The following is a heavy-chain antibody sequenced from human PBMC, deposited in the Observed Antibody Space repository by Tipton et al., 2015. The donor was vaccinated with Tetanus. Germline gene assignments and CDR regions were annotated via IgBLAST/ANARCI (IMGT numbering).Heavy chain of an antibody. CDR2: ISNSGST. CDR1: GGSISSDGAY. CDR3: ARDRGVRGGYYYYHGMDV. V-gene: IGHV4-31*03. D-gene: IGHD3-10*01. Sequence: TLSLTCTVSGGSISSDGAYWSWIRQHPGEGLEWIGYISNSGSTYYNPSVKSRVTISVDTSQKQISLKVNSVTAADTAVYYCARDRGVRGGYYYYHGMDVWGQGTTVTVSS. J-gene: IGHJ6*02.